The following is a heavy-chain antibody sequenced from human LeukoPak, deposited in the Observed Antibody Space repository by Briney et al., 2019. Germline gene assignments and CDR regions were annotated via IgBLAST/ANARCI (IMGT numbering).Heavy chain of an antibody. D-gene: IGHD3-22*01. CDR3: ARVGVSAYYYDSSGYPPDY. J-gene: IGHJ4*02. CDR1: GGTFSSYA. V-gene: IGHV1-69*04. CDR2: IIPILGIA. Sequence: SVTVSCKASGGTFSSYAISWVRQAPGQGLEWMGRIIPILGIANYAQKFQGRVTITADKSTSTAYMELSSLRSEDTAVYYCARVGVSAYYYDSSGYPPDYWGQGTLVTVSS.